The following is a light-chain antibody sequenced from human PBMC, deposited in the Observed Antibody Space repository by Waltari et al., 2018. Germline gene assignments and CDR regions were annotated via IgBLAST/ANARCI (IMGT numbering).Light chain of an antibody. J-gene: IGKJ1*01. V-gene: IGKV3-15*01. CDR2: GAS. CDR3: QQYKEWPPWT. CDR1: QSVGND. Sequence: ELVMTQSPATLSVSPGERATLSCRASQSVGNDLAWYHQAPGQAPRLLIYGASSRATGVPARFSGSGSGTEFTLTITSLQSGDFGIYFCQQYKEWPPWTFGQGTRVDTK.